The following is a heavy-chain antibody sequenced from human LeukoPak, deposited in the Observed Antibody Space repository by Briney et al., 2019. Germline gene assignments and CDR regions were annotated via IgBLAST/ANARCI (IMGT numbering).Heavy chain of an antibody. V-gene: IGHV4-59*08. CDR3: ARRKAKTPNYFDY. CDR2: IYYSGNT. CDR1: GDSISSYY. J-gene: IGHJ4*02. Sequence: SETLSLTCTVSGDSISSYYWTWIRQPPGKGLEWIVYIYYSGNTNYNHSLKSRVTISLDTSKNQFSLKLTSVTAADTAMYYCARRKAKTPNYFDYWGQGALVTVSS.